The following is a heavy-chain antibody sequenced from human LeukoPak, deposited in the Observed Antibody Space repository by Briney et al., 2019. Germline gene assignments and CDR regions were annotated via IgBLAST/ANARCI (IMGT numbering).Heavy chain of an antibody. CDR1: GYSISSGYD. CDR3: ARDGGVTYYYFYYYMDV. J-gene: IGHJ6*03. Sequence: SETLSLTCTVSGYSISSGYDWGWMRQAPGKGLEWLGSISQSGNTYNNPSLKSRVTLSVDTSKNQVSLKLTSVTAADTAVYYCARDGGVTYYYFYYYMDVWGKGTTVTVSS. D-gene: IGHD3-16*01. CDR2: ISQSGNT. V-gene: IGHV4-38-2*02.